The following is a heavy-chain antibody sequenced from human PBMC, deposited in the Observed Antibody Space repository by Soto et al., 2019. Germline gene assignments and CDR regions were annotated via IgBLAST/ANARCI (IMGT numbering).Heavy chain of an antibody. CDR1: GGTFSSYA. J-gene: IGHJ6*02. Sequence: QVQLVQSGAEVKKPGSSVKVSCKASGGTFSSYAISWVRQAPGQGLEWMGGIIPIFGTANYAQKFQGRVTITADDSTSTAYMELSSLRSEDTAVYYCARGSSAQGFRISDYGMDVWGQGTTVTVSS. CDR3: ARGSSAQGFRISDYGMDV. D-gene: IGHD6-6*01. CDR2: IIPIFGTA. V-gene: IGHV1-69*01.